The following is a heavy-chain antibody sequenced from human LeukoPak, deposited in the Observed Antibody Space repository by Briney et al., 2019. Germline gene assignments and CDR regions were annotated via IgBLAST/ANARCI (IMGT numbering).Heavy chain of an antibody. CDR3: ARARLITMIVVVTHDMGWYYFDY. Sequence: PGGSLRLSCAASGFTFSDYYMSWIRQAPGKGLEWVSYISSSGSTIYYADSVKGRFTISRDNAKNSLYLQMNSLRAEDTAVYYCARARLITMIVVVTHDMGWYYFDYWGQGTLVTVSS. D-gene: IGHD3-22*01. J-gene: IGHJ4*02. CDR2: ISSSGSTI. CDR1: GFTFSDYY. V-gene: IGHV3-11*01.